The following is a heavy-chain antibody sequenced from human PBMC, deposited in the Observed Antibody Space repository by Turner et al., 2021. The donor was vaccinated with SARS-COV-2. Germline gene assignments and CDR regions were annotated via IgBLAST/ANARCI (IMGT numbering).Heavy chain of an antibody. CDR1: GFTFSSYF. Sequence: EVQLVETGGGFVQPGGPLILPCAASGFTFSSYFMNWVRQAPGKGREWVARINGDGTSTSYADAEKGRFTISRDKAKNTLYVQMSSLRAEDTAVYYCARSSAGAIDYWGQGTLVTVTS. CDR2: INGDGTST. CDR3: ARSSAGAIDY. V-gene: IGHV3-74*01. J-gene: IGHJ4*02. D-gene: IGHD1-26*01.